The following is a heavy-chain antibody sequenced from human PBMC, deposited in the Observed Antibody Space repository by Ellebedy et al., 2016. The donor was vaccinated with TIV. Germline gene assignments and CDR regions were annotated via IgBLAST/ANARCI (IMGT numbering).Heavy chain of an antibody. J-gene: IGHJ4*02. Sequence: SLKISXVASGFSFDAYAMHWVRQAPGTGLEWVSSVNWNSGHIAYADSVKGRFTISRDNANNSLYLQMNSLRAEDTALYFCAKDRSISGFAMYYFDSWGQGTPVTVSS. CDR2: VNWNSGHI. D-gene: IGHD3-22*01. V-gene: IGHV3-9*01. CDR3: AKDRSISGFAMYYFDS. CDR1: GFSFDAYA.